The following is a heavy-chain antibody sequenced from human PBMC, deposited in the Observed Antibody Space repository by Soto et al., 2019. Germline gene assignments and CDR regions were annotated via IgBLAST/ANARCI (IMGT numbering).Heavy chain of an antibody. CDR3: ARGPGSGSYYTVYYGMDV. CDR2: IYYSGST. V-gene: IGHV4-30-4*01. J-gene: IGHJ6*02. Sequence: PSETLSLTCTVSGGSISSGDYYWSWIGQPPGKGLEWIGYIYYSGSTYYNPSLKSRVTISVDTSKNQFSLKLSSVTAADTVVYYCARGPGSGSYYTVYYGMDVWGQGTTVTVSS. D-gene: IGHD3-10*01. CDR1: GGSISSGDYY.